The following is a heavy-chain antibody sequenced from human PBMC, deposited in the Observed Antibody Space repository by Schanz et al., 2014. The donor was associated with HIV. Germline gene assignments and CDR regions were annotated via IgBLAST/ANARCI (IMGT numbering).Heavy chain of an antibody. D-gene: IGHD3-16*01. CDR3: LKDDYVRGTTYAMDV. J-gene: IGHJ6*02. CDR2: INEDGSST. Sequence: EVQLVESGGGLVQPGGSLTVSCAASGFTFSDYWMHWVRQAPGKGLVWVSRINEDGSSTRYADSVKGRFTISRDNARNTLYLQMNSLRAEDTAVYYCLKDDYVRGTTYAMDVWGQGATVTGSS. CDR1: GFTFSDYW. V-gene: IGHV3-74*01.